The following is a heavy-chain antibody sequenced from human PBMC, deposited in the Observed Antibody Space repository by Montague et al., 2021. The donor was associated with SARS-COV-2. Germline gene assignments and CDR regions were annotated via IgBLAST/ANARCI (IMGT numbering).Heavy chain of an antibody. CDR2: INHSGST. Sequence: SETLSLTCAVYGGSFSGYYWNWIRQPPGKGLEWIGEINHSGSTNYNPSLKSRVTMSVDTSKNQVSLQLRSVTPEDTAVYFCARVRHLGRGMDVWGQGTTVTVSS. V-gene: IGHV4-34*01. J-gene: IGHJ6*02. CDR1: GGSFSGYY. CDR3: ARVRHLGRGMDV. D-gene: IGHD7-27*01.